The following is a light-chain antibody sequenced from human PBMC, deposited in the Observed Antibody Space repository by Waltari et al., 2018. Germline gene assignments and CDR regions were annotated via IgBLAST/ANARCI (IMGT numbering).Light chain of an antibody. CDR1: QSVGSSY. V-gene: IGKV3-20*01. CDR3: QQYGSSPLYT. CDR2: GAS. J-gene: IGKJ2*01. Sequence: EIVLTQSPGTLSLSPGERATLPCRASQSVGSSYVAWYQQKPGQAPRLLIHGASTRATGIPDRFSGTGSGTDFTLTISRLEPEDFAVYYCQQYGSSPLYTFGQGTKLEIK.